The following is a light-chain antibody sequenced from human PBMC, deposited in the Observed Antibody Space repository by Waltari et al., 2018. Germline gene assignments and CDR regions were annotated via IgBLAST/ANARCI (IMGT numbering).Light chain of an antibody. Sequence: QSALTQPRSVSGSPGQSVTISCTGTSRDIGDHARVSWYQQPPGTAPKLMIYDVSKRPSGVPDRFSGSKSGYTASLTISGLQPDDEADYYCCTYTGGYTWVFGGGTKLTVL. CDR3: CTYTGGYTWV. CDR1: SRDIGDHAR. CDR2: DVS. V-gene: IGLV2-11*01. J-gene: IGLJ3*02.